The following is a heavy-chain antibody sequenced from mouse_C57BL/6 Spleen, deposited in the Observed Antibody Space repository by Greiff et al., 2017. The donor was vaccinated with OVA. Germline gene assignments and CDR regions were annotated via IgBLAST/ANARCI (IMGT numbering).Heavy chain of an antibody. V-gene: IGHV1-7*01. CDR3: ARGGSY. J-gene: IGHJ3*01. CDR1: GYTFTSYW. Sequence: QVQLKESGAELAKPGASVKLSCKASGYTFTSYWMHWVKQRPGQGLEWIGYINPSSGYTKYNQKFKDKATSTADKSSSTAYMQLSSLTYEDSAVYYCARGGSYWGQGTLVTVSA. CDR2: INPSSGYT.